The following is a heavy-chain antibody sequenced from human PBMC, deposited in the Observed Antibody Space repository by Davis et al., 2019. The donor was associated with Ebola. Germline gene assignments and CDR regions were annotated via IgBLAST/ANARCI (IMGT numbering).Heavy chain of an antibody. Sequence: PGGSLRLSCAASGFTFSSYAMHWVRQAPGKGLEYVSTISSNGVSAYYANSVKGRFTTSRDNSKNTLYLQMGSLRAEDLAVYYCARGASDDDFSTGPPDYWGQGTLVTVSS. CDR1: GFTFSSYA. V-gene: IGHV3-64*01. D-gene: IGHD3/OR15-3a*01. J-gene: IGHJ4*02. CDR2: ISSNGVSA. CDR3: ARGASDDDFSTGPPDY.